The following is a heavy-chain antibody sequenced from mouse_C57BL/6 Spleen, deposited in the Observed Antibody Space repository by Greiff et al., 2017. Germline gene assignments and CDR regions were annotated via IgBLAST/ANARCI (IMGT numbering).Heavy chain of an antibody. CDR3: ARSCITTVVEDYAMDY. D-gene: IGHD1-1*01. J-gene: IGHJ4*01. CDR1: GYTFTSYG. CDR2: IYPRSGNT. Sequence: QVQLQQSGAELARPGASVKLSCKASGYTFTSYGISWVKQRTGQGLEWIGEIYPRSGNTYYNEKFKGKATLTADKSSSTAYMELRSLTSEDSAVYFGARSCITTVVEDYAMDYWGQGTSVTVSS. V-gene: IGHV1-81*01.